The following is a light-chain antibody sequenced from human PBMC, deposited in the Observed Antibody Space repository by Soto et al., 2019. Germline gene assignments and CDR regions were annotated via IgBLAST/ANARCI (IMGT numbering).Light chain of an antibody. V-gene: IGKV1-5*03. J-gene: IGKJ4*01. CDR2: KAS. CDR1: QTISHW. CDR3: QQYDRYPLT. Sequence: DIQMTQSPSALSAPVGDRVTITCRASQTISHWVAWYQLKPGRAPKILIYKASNLQSGVPSRFSGSGSGTEFTLAISSLQPDDFATYYCQQYDRYPLTFGGGTMVEIK.